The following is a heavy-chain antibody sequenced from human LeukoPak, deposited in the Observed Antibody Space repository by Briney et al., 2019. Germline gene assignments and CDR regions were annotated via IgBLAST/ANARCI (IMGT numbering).Heavy chain of an antibody. V-gene: IGHV3-21*01. CDR1: GFTFSSYS. D-gene: IGHD1-26*01. Sequence: GGSLRLSCAASGFTFSSYSMNWVRQAPGKGLEWVSSISSISSYIYYADSVKGRFTVSRDNARNSLYLQMDSLRAEDTAVYYCARDPSGTYYPRVSGALDIWGQGTMVTVSS. J-gene: IGHJ3*02. CDR3: ARDPSGTYYPRVSGALDI. CDR2: ISSISSYI.